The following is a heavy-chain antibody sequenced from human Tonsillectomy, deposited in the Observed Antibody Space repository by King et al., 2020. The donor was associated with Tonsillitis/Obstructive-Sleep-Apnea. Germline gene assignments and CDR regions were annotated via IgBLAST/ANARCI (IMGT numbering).Heavy chain of an antibody. CDR1: GYSFTNYW. CDR2: IYPGDSDT. V-gene: IGHV5-51*01. J-gene: IGHJ4*02. CDR3: ARQAPFRSDYYFTDY. D-gene: IGHD2/OR15-2a*01. Sequence: QLEQSGAEVKKPGESLKISCKGSGYSFTNYWIGWVRQMPGKGLEWMGIIYPGDSDTRYSPPFQGQVTISADKSISTAYLQWSSLKASDTAMYYCARQAPFRSDYYFTDYWGQGTLVTVSS.